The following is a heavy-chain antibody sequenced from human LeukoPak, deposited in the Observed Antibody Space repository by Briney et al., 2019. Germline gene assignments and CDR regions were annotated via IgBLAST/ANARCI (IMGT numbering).Heavy chain of an antibody. CDR1: GYTLTELS. D-gene: IGHD3-10*01. CDR3: ATVISYYGSGGPFDP. Sequence: ASVTVSCKVSGYTLTELSMHWVRQAPGKGLEWVGGFDPEDGETIYAQKFQGRVTMTEDTSTDTAYMELSSLRSEDTAVYYCATVISYYGSGGPFDPWGQGTLVTVSS. V-gene: IGHV1-24*01. J-gene: IGHJ5*02. CDR2: FDPEDGET.